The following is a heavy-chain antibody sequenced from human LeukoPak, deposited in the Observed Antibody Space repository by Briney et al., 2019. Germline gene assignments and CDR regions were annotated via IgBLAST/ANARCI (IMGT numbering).Heavy chain of an antibody. Sequence: SETLSLTCTVSGGSISSYYWSWIRQPPGKGLEWIGYIYYSGSTNYNPSLKSRVTISVDTSKNQFSLKLSSVTAADTAVYYCVRDFYEGGAHTDNFFDPWGQGTMVTVSS. D-gene: IGHD2/OR15-2a*01. CDR3: VRDFYEGGAHTDNFFDP. V-gene: IGHV4-59*12. CDR2: IYYSGST. J-gene: IGHJ3*01. CDR1: GGSISSYY.